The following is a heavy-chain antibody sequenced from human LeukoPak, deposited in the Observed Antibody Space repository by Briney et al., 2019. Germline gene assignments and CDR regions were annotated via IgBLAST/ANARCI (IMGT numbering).Heavy chain of an antibody. CDR1: GYTFTGYY. D-gene: IGHD2-2*02. J-gene: IGHJ3*02. Sequence: ASVKVSCKASGYTFTGYYMHWVRQAPGQGLEWMGWIKPNSGGTNYAQKFQGRVTMNRDTSISTAYMELSRLRSDDTAVYYCARDFYTGAFDIWGQGTMVTVSS. CDR2: IKPNSGGT. V-gene: IGHV1-2*02. CDR3: ARDFYTGAFDI.